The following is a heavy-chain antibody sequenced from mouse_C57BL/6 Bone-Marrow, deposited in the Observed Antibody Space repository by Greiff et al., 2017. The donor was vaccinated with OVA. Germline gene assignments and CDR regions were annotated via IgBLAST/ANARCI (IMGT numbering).Heavy chain of an antibody. V-gene: IGHV10-1*01. D-gene: IGHD2-14*01. CDR1: GFSFHTYA. Sequence: EVQGVESGGGLVQPKGSLKLSCAASGFSFHTYAMNWVRQAPGKGLEWVARISSKSNNYAPYYAASVKDRFTISRDDSESMLYLQMNNLKTEDTAMYYCVRRYMDYWGQGTSVTVSS. J-gene: IGHJ4*01. CDR2: ISSKSNNYAP. CDR3: VRRYMDY.